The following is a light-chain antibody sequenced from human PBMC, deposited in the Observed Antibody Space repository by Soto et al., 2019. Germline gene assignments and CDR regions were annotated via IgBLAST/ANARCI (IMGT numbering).Light chain of an antibody. CDR3: QQYNKWPPRYT. CDR2: EAS. J-gene: IGKJ2*01. Sequence: EIVLTQSPVTLSASPGERVTLSCRASQSVDINLAWYQQKPGQAPRLLISEASTRASDIPSRFSGSGSGTDFSLTISSLQSEDVAIYFCQQYNKWPPRYTFGQGTKVEIK. V-gene: IGKV3-15*01. CDR1: QSVDIN.